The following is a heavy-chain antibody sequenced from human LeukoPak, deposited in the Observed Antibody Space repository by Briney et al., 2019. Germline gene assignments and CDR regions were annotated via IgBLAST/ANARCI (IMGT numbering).Heavy chain of an antibody. J-gene: IGHJ6*03. Sequence: PGGSLRLSCAGSRFNFSTYDMRWVRQATGKGLETGTAGDTFYPDSVQGRFYDSRENAKNSMYLQLNSLRAEDTAVYYCAKEACSGTNCIYYFMDVWGKGTTVTVSS. D-gene: IGHD3-10*02. CDR3: AKEACSGTNCIYYFMDV. CDR1: RFNFSTYD. V-gene: IGHV3-13*01. CDR2: GTAGDT.